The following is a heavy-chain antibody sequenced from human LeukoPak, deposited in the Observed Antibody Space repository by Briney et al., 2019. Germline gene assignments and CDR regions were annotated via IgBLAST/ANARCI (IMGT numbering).Heavy chain of an antibody. CDR2: IYYSGST. CDR3: ARGNEQWLVIDY. CDR1: GGSISSYY. J-gene: IGHJ4*02. Sequence: KPSETLSLTCTVSGGSISSYYWSWIRQPPGKGLEWIGYIYYSGSTNYNPSLKSRVTISVDTSKNQFSLKLSSVTAADTAVYYCARGNEQWLVIDYWGQGTLVTVSS. D-gene: IGHD6-19*01. V-gene: IGHV4-59*01.